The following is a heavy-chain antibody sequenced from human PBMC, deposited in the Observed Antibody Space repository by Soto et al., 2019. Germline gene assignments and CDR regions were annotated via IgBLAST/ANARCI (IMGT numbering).Heavy chain of an antibody. CDR3: ARRPSYYYDSSGFDPFDY. V-gene: IGHV4-39*01. J-gene: IGHJ4*02. Sequence: PSETLSLTCTVSGGSISSRTYYWGWIRQPPGKGLEWIGSIYYSGTTYYNPSLKSRVIISVDTSKNQFSLKLTSVTAADTAVYYCARRPSYYYDSSGFDPFDYWGQGNLVTVS. CDR1: GGSISSRTYY. D-gene: IGHD3-22*01. CDR2: IYYSGTT.